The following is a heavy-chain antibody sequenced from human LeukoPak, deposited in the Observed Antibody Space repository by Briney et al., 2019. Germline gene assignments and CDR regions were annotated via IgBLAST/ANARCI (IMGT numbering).Heavy chain of an antibody. V-gene: IGHV3-48*01. Sequence: GGSLRLSCAASGFTFSDYNMNWVRQAPGKGLEWVSFISGSSSNVYYADSVKGRFTISRDNSKNTLYLQMNSLRAEDTAVYYCAKDFSNSSGWLDYFDYWGQGTLDTVSS. CDR1: GFTFSDYN. CDR2: ISGSSSNV. CDR3: AKDFSNSSGWLDYFDY. J-gene: IGHJ4*02. D-gene: IGHD6-19*01.